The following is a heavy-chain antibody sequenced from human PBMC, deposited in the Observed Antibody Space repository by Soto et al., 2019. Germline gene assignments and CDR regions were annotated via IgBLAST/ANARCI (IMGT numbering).Heavy chain of an antibody. Sequence: PGGSLRLSCAASGFTFSGSAMHWVRQASGKGLEWVGRIRSKANSYATAYAASVKGRFTISRDDSKNTAYLQMNSLKTEDTAVYYCTTCYYDSSGSASDAFDIWGQGTMVTVSS. V-gene: IGHV3-73*01. D-gene: IGHD3-22*01. CDR2: IRSKANSYAT. CDR3: TTCYYDSSGSASDAFDI. CDR1: GFTFSGSA. J-gene: IGHJ3*02.